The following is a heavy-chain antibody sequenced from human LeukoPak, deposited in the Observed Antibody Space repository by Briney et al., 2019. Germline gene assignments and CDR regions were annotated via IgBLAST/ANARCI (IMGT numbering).Heavy chain of an antibody. CDR3: VKRGPVTGTKYFDY. D-gene: IGHD6-19*01. J-gene: IGHJ4*02. CDR2: ISDNGGTA. Sequence: GGSLRLSCAASQFMFSTYAMYWVRQAPGKGLEWVSGISDNGGTAYYADSVKGRFTISRDNSKNMLYLHMNRLRAEDTTVYYCVKRGPVTGTKYFDYWGQGTLVTVSS. V-gene: IGHV3-23*01. CDR1: QFMFSTYA.